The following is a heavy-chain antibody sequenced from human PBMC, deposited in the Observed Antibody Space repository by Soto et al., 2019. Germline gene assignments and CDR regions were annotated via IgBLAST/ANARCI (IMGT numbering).Heavy chain of an antibody. D-gene: IGHD2-2*01. CDR2: ISWNSGTM. V-gene: IGHV3-9*01. CDR1: GFSFDEYA. Sequence: EVQLVESGGGLVQPGRSLRLSCAASGFSFDEYAMHWVRQAPGKGLEWVSGISWNSGTMGYGDSVKGRFTISRDNAKNSLYLQMNSLRAEDTACYYWAKGFCSSTRCLTYSYMEVWGKGTTVTVSS. CDR3: AKGFCSSTRCLTYSYMEV. J-gene: IGHJ6*03.